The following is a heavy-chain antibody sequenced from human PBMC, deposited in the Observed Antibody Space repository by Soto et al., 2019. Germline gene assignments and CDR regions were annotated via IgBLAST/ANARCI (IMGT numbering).Heavy chain of an antibody. CDR2: INAGNGNT. Sequence: ASVKVSCKASGYTFTSYAMHWVRQAPGQRLEWMGWINAGNGNTKYSQKFQGRVTITRDTSASTAYMELSSLRSEDTAVYYCARDLVVPAAMPGSGYYYYMDVWGKGTTVTVSS. J-gene: IGHJ6*03. V-gene: IGHV1-3*01. D-gene: IGHD2-2*01. CDR1: GYTFTSYA. CDR3: ARDLVVPAAMPGSGYYYYMDV.